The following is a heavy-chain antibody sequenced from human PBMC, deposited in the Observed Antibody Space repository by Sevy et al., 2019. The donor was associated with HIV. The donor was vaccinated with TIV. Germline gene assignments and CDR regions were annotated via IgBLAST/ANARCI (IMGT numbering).Heavy chain of an antibody. CDR2: ISGSGGST. V-gene: IGHV3-23*01. CDR1: GFTFSSYA. CDR3: AKVLSGSGSDWVFDY. D-gene: IGHD3-10*01. Sequence: GGSLRLSCAASGFTFSSYAMSWVRHAPGKGLEWVSAISGSGGSTYYADSVKGRFTISRDNSKNTLYLQMNSLRAEDKAVYYCAKVLSGSGSDWVFDYWGQGTMVTVSS. J-gene: IGHJ4*02.